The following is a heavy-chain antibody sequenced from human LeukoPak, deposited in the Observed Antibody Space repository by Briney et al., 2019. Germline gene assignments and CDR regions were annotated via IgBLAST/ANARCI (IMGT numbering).Heavy chain of an antibody. CDR1: GFTFSSYS. D-gene: IGHD5-18*01. J-gene: IGHJ4*02. CDR3: ARDRNSGQLWYLECWDY. V-gene: IGHV3-48*01. Sequence: PGGSLRLSCAASGFTFSSYSMNWVRQAPGKGLEWVSYISSSSSTIYYADSVKGRFTISRDNAKNSLYLQMNSLRAEDTAVYYCARDRNSGQLWYLECWDYWGQGTLVTVSS. CDR2: ISSSSSTI.